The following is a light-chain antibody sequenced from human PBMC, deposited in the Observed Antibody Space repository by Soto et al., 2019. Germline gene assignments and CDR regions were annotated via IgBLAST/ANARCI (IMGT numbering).Light chain of an antibody. CDR2: AAS. CDR3: LTYNSGLWT. J-gene: IGKJ1*01. CDR1: RDITNH. Sequence: DIQMSQSPSSLSASVGDRVTFTCRASRDITNHLAWYQQKPGKVPKLLIYAASTLQSGVPSRFSGSGSGTDFTLTISSLQLEDVATYFCLTYNSGLWTFGQGTKVDIK. V-gene: IGKV1-27*01.